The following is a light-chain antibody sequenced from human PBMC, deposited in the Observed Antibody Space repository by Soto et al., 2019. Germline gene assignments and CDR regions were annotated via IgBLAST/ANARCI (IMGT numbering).Light chain of an antibody. CDR1: SPVDSIY. CDR2: GAS. J-gene: IGKJ4*01. Sequence: ETLLTQSPGTLSLSPGERASLSCRASSPVDSIYLAWYQQKPGQAPRLLIYGASNRATGIPDMISGGGSGTFFTLTIRRLHHDDFVVYYCQQYGISLTFGGGTKVEIK. V-gene: IGKV3-20*01. CDR3: QQYGISLT.